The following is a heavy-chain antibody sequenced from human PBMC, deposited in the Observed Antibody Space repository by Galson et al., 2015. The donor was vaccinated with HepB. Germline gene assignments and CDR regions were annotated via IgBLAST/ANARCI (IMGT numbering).Heavy chain of an antibody. V-gene: IGHV1-3*01. CDR2: INAGNGKT. CDR1: GYTFTSYA. Sequence: SVKVSCKASGYTFTSYAMYWVRQAPGQRLEWMGWINAGNGKTKYSQKFQGRVTITRDTSASTAYMELSSLRSEDTAVYYCARDREYSSSWYGVSSLYYYYGMDVWGQGTTVTVSS. J-gene: IGHJ6*02. D-gene: IGHD6-13*01. CDR3: ARDREYSSSWYGVSSLYYYYGMDV.